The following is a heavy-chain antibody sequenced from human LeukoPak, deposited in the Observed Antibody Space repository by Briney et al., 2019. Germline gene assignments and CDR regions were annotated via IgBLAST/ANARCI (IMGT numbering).Heavy chain of an antibody. V-gene: IGHV4-59*01. D-gene: IGHD4-23*01. CDR3: ARSYGGARPLDY. Sequence: PSETLSLTCTVSGGSISSYYWSWIRQPPGKGLEWIGYIYYSGSTNYNPSLKSRVTISVDTSKNQFSLKLSFVTAADTAVYYCARSYGGARPLDYWGQGTLVTVSS. J-gene: IGHJ4*02. CDR1: GGSISSYY. CDR2: IYYSGST.